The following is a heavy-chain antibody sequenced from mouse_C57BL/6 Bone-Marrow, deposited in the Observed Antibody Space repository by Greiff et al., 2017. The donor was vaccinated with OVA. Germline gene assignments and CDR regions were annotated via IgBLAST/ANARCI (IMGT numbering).Heavy chain of an antibody. V-gene: IGHV1-62-2*01. CDR3: ARHEDAIYDGYWAWFAY. J-gene: IGHJ3*01. D-gene: IGHD2-3*01. CDR1: GYTFTEYT. Sequence: QVQLQQSGAELVKPGASVKLSCKASGYTFTEYTIHWVKQRSGQGLEWIGWFYPGSGSIKYNEKFKDKATLTADKSSSTVYMELSRLTSEDSAVYVCARHEDAIYDGYWAWFAYWGQGTLVTVSA. CDR2: FYPGSGSI.